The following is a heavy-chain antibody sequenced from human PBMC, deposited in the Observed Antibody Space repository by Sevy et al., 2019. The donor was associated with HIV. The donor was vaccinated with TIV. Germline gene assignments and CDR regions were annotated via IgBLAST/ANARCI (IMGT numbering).Heavy chain of an antibody. V-gene: IGHV3-7*01. CDR1: GFVFGTSW. Sequence: GGSLRLSCAASGFVFGTSWMGWIRQAPGKGLECVAAIKPDGRDKYYVDSVKGRFIVSRDNAKNSLFLQMNSLRDGETAVFYCLGGGGDSWGPGALVTVSS. CDR3: LGGGGDS. CDR2: IKPDGRDK. D-gene: IGHD3-16*01. J-gene: IGHJ4*02.